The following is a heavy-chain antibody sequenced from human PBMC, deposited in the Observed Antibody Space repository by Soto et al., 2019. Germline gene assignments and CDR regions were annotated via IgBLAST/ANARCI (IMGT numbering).Heavy chain of an antibody. J-gene: IGHJ3*02. D-gene: IGHD6-6*01. CDR2: ISAYNGKT. V-gene: IGHV1-18*04. CDR1: GYTFTSYG. CDR3: ARVSTARRPGGAFDI. Sequence: VASVKVSCKASGYTFTSYGISWVRQAPGQGLEWMGWISAYNGKTNYAQKLQGRVTMTTDTSTSTAYMELRSLRSDDTAVYYCARVSTARRPGGAFDIWGQGTMVTVSS.